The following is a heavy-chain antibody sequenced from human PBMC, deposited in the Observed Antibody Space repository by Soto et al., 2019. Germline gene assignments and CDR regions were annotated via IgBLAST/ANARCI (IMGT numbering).Heavy chain of an antibody. D-gene: IGHD2-15*01. V-gene: IGHV4-31*03. J-gene: IGHJ5*02. CDR3: PGGGASSKWFAP. Sequence: SETLSLTCTVSGGSITRGGSFWIWIRQHPGKGPEWIAFIGYSGATSYNPSLASRVTISADTYKSQFSLNLRSVTAADTAVYYWPGGGASSKWFAPWGQGTLVTVSS. CDR1: GGSITRGGSF. CDR2: IGYSGAT.